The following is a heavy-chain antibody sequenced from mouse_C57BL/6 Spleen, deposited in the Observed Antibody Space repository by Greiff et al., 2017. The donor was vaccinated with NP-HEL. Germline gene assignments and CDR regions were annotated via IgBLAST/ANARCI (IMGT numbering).Heavy chain of an antibody. V-gene: IGHV1-63*01. CDR2: IYPGGGYT. CDR3: ARASYYSNDAMDY. J-gene: IGHJ4*01. Sequence: QVHVKQSGAELVRPGTSVKMSCKASGYTFTNYWIGWAKQRPGHGLEWIGDIYPGGGYTNYNEKFKGKATLTADKSSSTAYMQFSSLTSEDSAIYYCARASYYSNDAMDYWGQGTSVTVSS. D-gene: IGHD2-5*01. CDR1: GYTFTNYW.